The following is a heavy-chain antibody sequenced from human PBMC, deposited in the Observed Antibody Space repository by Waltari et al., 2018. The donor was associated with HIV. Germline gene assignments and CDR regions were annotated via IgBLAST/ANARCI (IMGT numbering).Heavy chain of an antibody. CDR3: AKDKRSGYGGNSVWYFDL. CDR2: NSWNSGTI. D-gene: IGHD4-17*01. V-gene: IGHV3-9*01. CDR1: GFTFDDYA. J-gene: IGHJ2*01. Sequence: EVQLVESGGGLVQPGRSLRLSCAASGFTFDDYAMHWVRQAPGKGLGWVAVNSWNSGTIGYADSVKGRFTISRDNAKNSLYLQMNSLRAEDTALYYCAKDKRSGYGGNSVWYFDLWGRGTLVTVSS.